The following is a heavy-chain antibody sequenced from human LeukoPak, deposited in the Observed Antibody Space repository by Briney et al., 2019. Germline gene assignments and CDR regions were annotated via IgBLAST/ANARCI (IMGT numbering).Heavy chain of an antibody. CDR2: IYRGSSDC. D-gene: IGHD1-26*01. CDR1: GYSFNHYW. CDR3: ARPRKEVGATYYFDY. Sequence: GESLKISRKGSGYSFNHYWIGWVRQMPGKGLEGMGIIYRGSSDCRYSPSFQRQVTISADKSISIAYLQWSSLKASDTAMYYCARPRKEVGATYYFDYWGQGTLVTVSS. V-gene: IGHV5-51*01. J-gene: IGHJ4*02.